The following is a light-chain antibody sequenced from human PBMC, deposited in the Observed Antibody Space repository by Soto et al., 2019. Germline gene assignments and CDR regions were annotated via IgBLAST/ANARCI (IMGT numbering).Light chain of an antibody. CDR2: GAS. V-gene: IGKV3-20*01. J-gene: IGKJ1*01. CDR1: QSVSSSY. CDR3: QQYEESLRT. Sequence: EIVLTQSPGTLSLSPGERATLSCRASQSVSSSYLALYQQKPGQAPRLLIYGASSRATGLPDRFSGSGSGTDFTLTISRLEPEDFAVYYCQQYEESLRTFGQGTKV.